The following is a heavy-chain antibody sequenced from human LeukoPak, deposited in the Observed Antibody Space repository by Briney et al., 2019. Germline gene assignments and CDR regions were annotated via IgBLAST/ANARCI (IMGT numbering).Heavy chain of an antibody. CDR3: ARARSLTVRLFDY. CDR2: INLSGRA. CDR1: GESFNTSY. V-gene: IGHV4-34*01. J-gene: IGHJ4*02. D-gene: IGHD6-6*01. Sequence: SETLSLTCSFQGESFNTSYWTWIRQPPGKGLEWIGDINLSGRANYNPSLKSRVSISVDMSRHEFSLKLTSVSAADTAVFYCARARSLTVRLFDYGSQGTLVTVSS.